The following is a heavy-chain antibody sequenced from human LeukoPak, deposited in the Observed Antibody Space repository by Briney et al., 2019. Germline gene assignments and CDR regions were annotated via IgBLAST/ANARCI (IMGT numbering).Heavy chain of an antibody. Sequence: GGSLRLSCAASGFTFSSYSMNWVRQAPGKGLEWVSYISSSSNTIYYADSVKGRFTISRDNVRNSLYLQMNSLRDAGTAVYYCSRGLYVPPDYWGQGTLVTVSS. V-gene: IGHV3-48*02. CDR3: SRGLYVPPDY. D-gene: IGHD2-2*02. CDR2: ISSSSNTI. J-gene: IGHJ4*02. CDR1: GFTFSSYS.